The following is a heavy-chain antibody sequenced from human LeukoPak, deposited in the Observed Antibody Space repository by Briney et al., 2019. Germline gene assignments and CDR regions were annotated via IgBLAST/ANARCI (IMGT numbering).Heavy chain of an antibody. CDR2: IYYSGST. J-gene: IGHJ3*02. D-gene: IGHD2-15*01. Sequence: PSETLSLTCTVSGGSISSNYWSWIRQPPGKGLEWIGYIYYSGSTNYNPSLKSRVTISVDKSKNQFSPKLSSVTAADTAVYYCARDRLGYCSGGSCFDDAFDIWGQGTMVTVSS. V-gene: IGHV4-59*01. CDR3: ARDRLGYCSGGSCFDDAFDI. CDR1: GGSISSNY.